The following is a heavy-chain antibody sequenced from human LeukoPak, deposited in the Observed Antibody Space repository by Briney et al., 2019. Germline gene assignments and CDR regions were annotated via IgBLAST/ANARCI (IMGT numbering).Heavy chain of an antibody. CDR2: IKQGGSES. Sequence: PGGSLRLSCAASGFTFSDFWMGWVRQAPGKGLEWVAHIKQGGSESYYVDSVKGRFTISRDNAKKSLFLQMNSLRAEDTAVYYCTKGRSNHYWGQGTLVTVST. CDR3: TKGRSNHY. D-gene: IGHD4-11*01. CDR1: GFTFSDFW. V-gene: IGHV3-7*01. J-gene: IGHJ4*02.